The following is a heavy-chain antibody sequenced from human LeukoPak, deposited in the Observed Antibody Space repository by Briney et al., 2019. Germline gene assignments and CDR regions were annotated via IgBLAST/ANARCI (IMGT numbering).Heavy chain of an antibody. Sequence: GGSLRLSCAASGFTFSSYSMNWVRQAPGKGLEWVSSISSSSSYIYYADSVKGRFTISRDNAKNSLYLQMNSLRAEDTAVYYCARVRVPYYYDGSGYSPGDYWGQGTLVTVSS. CDR2: ISSSSSYI. J-gene: IGHJ4*02. D-gene: IGHD3-22*01. V-gene: IGHV3-21*01. CDR1: GFTFSSYS. CDR3: ARVRVPYYYDGSGYSPGDY.